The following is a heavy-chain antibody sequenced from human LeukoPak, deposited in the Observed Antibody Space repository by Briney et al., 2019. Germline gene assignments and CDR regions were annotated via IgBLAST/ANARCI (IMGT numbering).Heavy chain of an antibody. Sequence: PGGSLRLSCAASGFTCSSYWMSWVRQAPGKGLEWVANIKQDGSEKYYVDSVKGRFTISRDNAKNSLYLQMNSLRAEDTAVYYCARGARTHDYWGQGTLVTVSS. CDR3: ARGARTHDY. CDR1: GFTCSSYW. V-gene: IGHV3-7*01. CDR2: IKQDGSEK. D-gene: IGHD6-6*01. J-gene: IGHJ4*02.